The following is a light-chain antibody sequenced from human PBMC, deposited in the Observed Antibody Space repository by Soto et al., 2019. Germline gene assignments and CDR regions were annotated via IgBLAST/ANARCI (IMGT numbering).Light chain of an antibody. Sequence: VLTQSPATLSLSPGERATLSCRASLNVNSYLAWYQQKPGQAPRLLIYDASNRAAGIPARFSGSGSGTEFTLTISSLQPDDFAAYYCQQYQSGATFGQGTKVEVK. V-gene: IGKV3-11*01. CDR1: LNVNSY. CDR2: DAS. CDR3: QQYQSGAT. J-gene: IGKJ1*01.